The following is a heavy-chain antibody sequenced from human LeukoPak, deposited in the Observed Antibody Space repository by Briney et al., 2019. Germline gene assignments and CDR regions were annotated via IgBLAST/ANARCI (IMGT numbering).Heavy chain of an antibody. CDR1: GFTFRSYA. Sequence: QAGGSLRLSCAASGFTFRSYAIHWVRQGPGKGLEWVAVIWYDGSHTYYADSVKGRFTISRDNSKNTLYLQMNSLRAEDTAVYYCAKGKLDPFDYWGQGTLVTVSS. D-gene: IGHD1-1*01. V-gene: IGHV3-33*06. CDR3: AKGKLDPFDY. CDR2: IWYDGSHT. J-gene: IGHJ4*02.